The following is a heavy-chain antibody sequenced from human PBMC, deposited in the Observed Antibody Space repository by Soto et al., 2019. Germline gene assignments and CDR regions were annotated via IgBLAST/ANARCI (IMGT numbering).Heavy chain of an antibody. CDR3: TRGPRPISNGTGAY. CDR1: GFIFKMYW. V-gene: IGHV3-74*01. Sequence: GGSLRLSCAASGFIFKMYWMHWVRQSPGKGLVWISRIYNDGTYSDYADSVRGRFTISRDNVNDTLYLQMNSLRAEDSGLYYCTRGPRPISNGTGAYWGQGTQVTVSS. D-gene: IGHD3-10*01. J-gene: IGHJ4*02. CDR2: IYNDGTYS.